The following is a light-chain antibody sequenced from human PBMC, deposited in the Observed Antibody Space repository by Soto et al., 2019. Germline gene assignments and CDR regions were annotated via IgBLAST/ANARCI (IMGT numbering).Light chain of an antibody. CDR2: DVS. CDR1: SSDVGGYNY. Sequence: QSVLTQPASVSGSPGQSITISCTGTSSDVGGYNYVSWYQHHPGKAPKLMIFDVSNRPSGVSNRFSGSKCGNTASLTISGLQPEDEADYYYSSYTTSNTRQIVFGTGTKVTVL. CDR3: SSYTTSNTRQIV. V-gene: IGLV2-14*03. J-gene: IGLJ1*01.